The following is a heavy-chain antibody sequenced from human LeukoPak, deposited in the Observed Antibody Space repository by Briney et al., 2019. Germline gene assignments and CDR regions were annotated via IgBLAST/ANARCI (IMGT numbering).Heavy chain of an antibody. CDR1: GFTFSDHY. Sequence: PGGSLRLSCAASGFTFSDHYMYWVRQAPGKGLEWVGRTRNKANSYITEYAASVKGRITISRDYSKNSLNLQMNSLKPEDTAVYYCARAYYDSRGYYPFDYWGQGTLVTVSS. V-gene: IGHV3-72*01. J-gene: IGHJ4*02. CDR3: ARAYYDSRGYYPFDY. D-gene: IGHD3-22*01. CDR2: TRNKANSYIT.